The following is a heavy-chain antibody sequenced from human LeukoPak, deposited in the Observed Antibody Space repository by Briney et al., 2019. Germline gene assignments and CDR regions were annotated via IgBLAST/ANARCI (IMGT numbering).Heavy chain of an antibody. CDR2: INPNSGGT. CDR1: GYSFTGYY. D-gene: IGHD5-12*01. CDR3: AREFGSSGYDPISD. V-gene: IGHV1-2*02. Sequence: SVKVSCQASGYSFTGYYMHCVRPAPEEGLEWMGWINPNSGGTNYAQKFQGRVTMTRDTSIRTAYMELSRLRSDDTAVYYCAREFGSSGYDPISDWGQGTLVTVSS. J-gene: IGHJ4*02.